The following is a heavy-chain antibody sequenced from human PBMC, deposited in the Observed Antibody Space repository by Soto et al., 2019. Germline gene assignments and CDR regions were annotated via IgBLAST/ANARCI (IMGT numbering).Heavy chain of an antibody. CDR2: ISFYNGHT. V-gene: IGHV1-18*01. CDR1: GDTVTKYG. D-gene: IGHD6-19*01. Sequence: QVQLVQSGGEVKKPGASVKVSCKASGDTVTKYGISWVRQAPGQGLEWLGWISFYNGHTNYALKFQDRITFTTDTSTSTASMELWSLTSVATAVYYCASATSIAVAGKETWGQGTLVTVSS. J-gene: IGHJ4*02. CDR3: ASATSIAVAGKET.